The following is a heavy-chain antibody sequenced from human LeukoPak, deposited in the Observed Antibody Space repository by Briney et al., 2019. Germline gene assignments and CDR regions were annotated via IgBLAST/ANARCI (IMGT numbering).Heavy chain of an antibody. V-gene: IGHV1-69*05. CDR1: GGTSRSYA. D-gene: IGHD3-22*01. CDR3: ARSDSSGYTPHYYFDD. J-gene: IGHJ4*02. CDR2: IIPIFATP. Sequence: SVKVSCKASGGTSRSYAINWVRQAPGQGLEWMGRIIPIFATPNYAQKFQGRVTITTDESTSTAYMEPSSLRSEDTAVYYCARSDSSGYTPHYYFDDWGQGTLVSVSS.